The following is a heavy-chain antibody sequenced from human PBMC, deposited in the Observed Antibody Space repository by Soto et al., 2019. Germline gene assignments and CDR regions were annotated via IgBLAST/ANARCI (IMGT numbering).Heavy chain of an antibody. CDR1: GGSISSYY. CDR2: IYYSGST. CDR3: ARDSGYYDSGGGDTFFDY. J-gene: IGHJ4*02. V-gene: IGHV4-59*01. D-gene: IGHD3-22*01. Sequence: SETLSLTCTVSGGSISSYYWSWIRQPPGKGLEWIGYIYYSGSTNYNPSLKSRVTISVDTSKNQFSLKLSSVTAADTAVYYCARDSGYYDSGGGDTFFDYWGQGTLVTVSS.